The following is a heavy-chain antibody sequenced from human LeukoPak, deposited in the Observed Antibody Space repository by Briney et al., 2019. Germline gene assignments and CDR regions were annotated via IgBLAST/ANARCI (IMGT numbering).Heavy chain of an antibody. D-gene: IGHD6-6*01. CDR2: INPNSGGT. CDR3: ARDLASGSSSSVGLDV. J-gene: IGHJ6*02. V-gene: IGHV1-2*02. CDR1: GYTFTDSY. Sequence: ASVKVSCMASGYTFTDSYMYWVRQAPGQGLEWMGWINPNSGGTNYAQKFQGRVTMTRDTSTSTAYMFLSRLRSDDTAVYYCARDLASGSSSSVGLDVWGQGTTVTVSS.